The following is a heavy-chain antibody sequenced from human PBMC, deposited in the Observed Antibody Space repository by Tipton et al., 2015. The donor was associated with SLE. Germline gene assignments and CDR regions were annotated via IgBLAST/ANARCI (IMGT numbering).Heavy chain of an antibody. D-gene: IGHD2-2*01. CDR2: INHSGYT. CDR3: AGATRGGYFDY. CDR1: GGSISSSDW. J-gene: IGHJ4*02. Sequence: TLSLTCAVSGGSISSSDWWTWVRQPPGKGLEWIGEINHSGYTNYNPSLKSRVTISVDTSKNQFSLKLTSVTAADTAVYYCAGATRGGYFDYWGQGTLVTVSS. V-gene: IGHV4-4*02.